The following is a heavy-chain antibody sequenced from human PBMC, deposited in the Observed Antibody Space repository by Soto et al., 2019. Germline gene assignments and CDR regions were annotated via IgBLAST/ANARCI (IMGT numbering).Heavy chain of an antibody. D-gene: IGHD4-17*01. Sequence: AASVKVSCKASGYTFTSYAMHWVRQAPGQRLEWMGWINAGNGNTKYSQKFQGRVTISADKSISTAYLQWSSLKASDTAMYYCARHDGDYYYYYMDVWGRGTTVTVSS. V-gene: IGHV1-3*01. CDR2: INAGNGNT. CDR3: ARHDGDYYYYYMDV. J-gene: IGHJ6*03. CDR1: GYTFTSYA.